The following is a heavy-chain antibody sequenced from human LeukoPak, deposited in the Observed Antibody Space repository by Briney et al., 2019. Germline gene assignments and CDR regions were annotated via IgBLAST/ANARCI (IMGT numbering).Heavy chain of an antibody. J-gene: IGHJ5*02. V-gene: IGHV1-2*02. D-gene: IGHD6-13*01. Sequence: ASVKVSCKASGYTFTGYYMHWVRQAPGQGLEWMGWINPNSGGTNYAQKFQGRVTMTRDTSISTAYMELRSLRSDDTAVYYCAREISGVAAAGDTGWFDPWGQGTLVTVSS. CDR2: INPNSGGT. CDR1: GYTFTGYY. CDR3: AREISGVAAAGDTGWFDP.